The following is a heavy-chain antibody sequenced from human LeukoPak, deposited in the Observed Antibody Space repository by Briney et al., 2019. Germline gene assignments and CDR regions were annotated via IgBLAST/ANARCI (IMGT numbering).Heavy chain of an antibody. D-gene: IGHD6-13*01. CDR1: GGSISNYW. Sequence: SETLSLTCTVSGGSISNYWWSWIRQPPGKGLEWIGYVFDSGSTNYNPSLKSRVTISVDTSKKQFSLKVSSVTAADTAVYYCARGYSSSWNYLDYWGQGTLVTVSS. J-gene: IGHJ4*02. CDR2: VFDSGST. V-gene: IGHV4-59*01. CDR3: ARGYSSSWNYLDY.